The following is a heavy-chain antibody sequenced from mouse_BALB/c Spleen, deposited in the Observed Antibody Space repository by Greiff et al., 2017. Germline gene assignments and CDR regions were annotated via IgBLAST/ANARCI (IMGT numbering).Heavy chain of an antibody. J-gene: IGHJ4*01. CDR2: ISSGGSYT. Sequence: EVNVVESGGDLVKPGGSLKLSCAASGFTFSSYGMSWVRQTPDKRLEWVATISSGGSYTYYPDSVKGRFTISRDNAKNTLYLQMSSLKSEDTAMYYCARDVGDYWGQGTSVTVSS. CDR3: ARDVGDY. CDR1: GFTFSSYG. V-gene: IGHV5-6*01.